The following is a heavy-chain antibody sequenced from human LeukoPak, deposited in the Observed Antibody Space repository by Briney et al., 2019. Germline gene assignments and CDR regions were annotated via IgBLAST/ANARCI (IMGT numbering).Heavy chain of an antibody. Sequence: GGSLRLSCAASGFTFDDYAMHWVRQAPGKGLEWVSGISWNSGSIGYADSVKGRFTISRDNAKNSLYLQMNSLRAEDMALYYCAKGIYQLLSGSYFDYWGQGTLVTVSS. CDR2: ISWNSGSI. V-gene: IGHV3-9*03. CDR3: AKGIYQLLSGSYFDY. J-gene: IGHJ4*02. D-gene: IGHD2-2*01. CDR1: GFTFDDYA.